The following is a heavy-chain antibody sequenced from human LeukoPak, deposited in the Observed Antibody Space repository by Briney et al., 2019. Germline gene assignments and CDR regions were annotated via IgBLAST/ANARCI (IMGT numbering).Heavy chain of an antibody. CDR3: ASTGYSYGLRSYYYYYMDV. D-gene: IGHD5-18*01. Sequence: SETLSLTCAVYGGSFSGYYWSWIRQPPGKGLEWIGEINHSGSTNYNPSLKSRVTISVDTSKNQFSLKLSSVTAADTAVYYCASTGYSYGLRSYYYYYMDVWGKGTTVTISS. J-gene: IGHJ6*03. V-gene: IGHV4-34*01. CDR1: GGSFSGYY. CDR2: INHSGST.